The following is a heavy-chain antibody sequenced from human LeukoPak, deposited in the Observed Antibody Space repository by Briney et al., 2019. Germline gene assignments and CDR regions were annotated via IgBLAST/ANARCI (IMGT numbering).Heavy chain of an antibody. CDR3: ARDLDYSDSSGPYPAH. J-gene: IGHJ4*02. CDR2: IKQDGSDK. CDR1: GFTFSSYW. D-gene: IGHD3-22*01. V-gene: IGHV3-7*01. Sequence: PGGSLRLSCAASGFTFSSYWMTWVRQAPGKGLEWVANIKQDGSDKRYVDSVKGRFTISRDNARNSLYLQMNSLRAEDTAVYYCARDLDYSDSSGPYPAHWGQGTLVTVSS.